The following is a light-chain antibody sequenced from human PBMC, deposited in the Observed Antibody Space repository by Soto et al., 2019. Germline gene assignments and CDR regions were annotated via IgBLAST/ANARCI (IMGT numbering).Light chain of an antibody. V-gene: IGLV2-14*03. Sequence: QSALTQPASVSGSPGQSITISCTGTRSDIGDYNYVSWYQQHPGKAPKLIIFDVTDRPSGVSDRFSGSKSGNTASLTISGCQAEDEADYYCTSYSVTSALEVFGGGTKVTVL. CDR3: TSYSVTSALEV. CDR1: RSDIGDYNY. J-gene: IGLJ2*01. CDR2: DVT.